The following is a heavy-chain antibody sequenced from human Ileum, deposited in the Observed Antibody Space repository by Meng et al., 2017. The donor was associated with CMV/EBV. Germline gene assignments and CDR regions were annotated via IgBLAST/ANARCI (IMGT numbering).Heavy chain of an antibody. CDR1: GFTFSSYW. Sequence: GGSLRLSCAASGFTFSSYWMHWVRQAPGKGLVWVSRINSDGSSTSYADSVKGRFTISRDNSKNTLYLQMNRLRAEDTAVYYCAKLSSWYGGFDCWGQGTLVTVSS. CDR2: INSDGSST. V-gene: IGHV3-74*01. J-gene: IGHJ4*02. D-gene: IGHD6-13*01. CDR3: AKLSSWYGGFDC.